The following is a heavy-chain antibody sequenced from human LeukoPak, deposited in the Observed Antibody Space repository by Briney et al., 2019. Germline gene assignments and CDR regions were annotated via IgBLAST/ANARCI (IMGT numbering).Heavy chain of an antibody. Sequence: ASVKVSCKASGYTFTSYDINWVRQATGQGLEWMGWMNPNSGNTGYAQKFQGRVTTTRNTSISTAYMELSSLRSEDTAVYYCARVRAGRDFWSGYYHYYYYGMDVWGQGTTVTVSS. CDR1: GYTFTSYD. J-gene: IGHJ6*02. V-gene: IGHV1-8*01. CDR2: MNPNSGNT. D-gene: IGHD3-3*01. CDR3: ARVRAGRDFWSGYYHYYYYGMDV.